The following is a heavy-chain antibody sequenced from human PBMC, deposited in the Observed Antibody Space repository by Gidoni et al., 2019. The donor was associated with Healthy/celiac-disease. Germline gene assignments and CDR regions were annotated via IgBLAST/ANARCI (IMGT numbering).Heavy chain of an antibody. Sequence: QVQLVESGGDLVKPGGSLRLSCAASGFTFRAYYMSWILQAPGKGLEWVSYISSSGSTIYYADSVKGRFTISRDNAKNSLYLQMNSLRAEDTAVYYCAGGSAARPSYYYYYMDVWGKGTTVTVSS. CDR3: AGGSAARPSYYYYYMDV. CDR2: ISSSGSTI. V-gene: IGHV3-11*01. D-gene: IGHD6-6*01. J-gene: IGHJ6*03. CDR1: GFTFRAYY.